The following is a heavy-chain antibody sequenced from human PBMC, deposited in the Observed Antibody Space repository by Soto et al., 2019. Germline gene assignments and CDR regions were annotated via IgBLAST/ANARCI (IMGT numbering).Heavy chain of an antibody. J-gene: IGHJ4*02. CDR1: GVTFSNSG. D-gene: IGHD3-10*01. Sequence: GGSLGLACAASGVTFSNSGFHWVRQEQGKGLVWVSRINSDGSTTNYADSVKGRFTISRDNSKNTLYLQMNSLRAEDTAVFYCANRPSITIPPYYFDYWGQGTLVTVSS. V-gene: IGHV3-74*01. CDR2: INSDGSTT. CDR3: ANRPSITIPPYYFDY.